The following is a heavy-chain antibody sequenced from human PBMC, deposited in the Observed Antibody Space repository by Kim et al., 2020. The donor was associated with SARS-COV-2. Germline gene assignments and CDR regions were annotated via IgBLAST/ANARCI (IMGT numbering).Heavy chain of an antibody. Sequence: GGSLRLSCAASTFTFSSYGMHWVRQAPGKGLEWVAVLAKDGSNKIYADSVKGRFAISRDNSKNTLYLQMNSLRAEDTAIYYCAKETRVGDIYDGFDIWG. CDR2: LAKDGSNK. CDR3: AKETRVGDIYDGFDI. J-gene: IGHJ3*02. V-gene: IGHV3-30*18. D-gene: IGHD3-10*01. CDR1: TFTFSSYG.